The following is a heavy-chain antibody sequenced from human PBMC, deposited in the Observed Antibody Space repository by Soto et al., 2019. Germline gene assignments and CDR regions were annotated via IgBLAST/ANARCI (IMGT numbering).Heavy chain of an antibody. CDR2: IYTSGST. V-gene: IGHV4-4*07. CDR1: GDYFKNYY. Sequence: PSETLSLTCTVSGDYFKNYYWSWIRQPAGRGLEWIGRIYTSGSTNYNPSLNSRVTMSVDTSKNQFSLRLSSVTAADTAVYYCARRLDYWGQGTLVTVSS. CDR3: ARRLDY. J-gene: IGHJ4*02.